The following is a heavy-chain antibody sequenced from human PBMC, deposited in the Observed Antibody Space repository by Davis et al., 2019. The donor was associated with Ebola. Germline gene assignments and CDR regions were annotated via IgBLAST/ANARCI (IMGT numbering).Heavy chain of an antibody. CDR2: ISTSSSTI. CDR1: GFTFSSYS. V-gene: IGHV3-48*02. D-gene: IGHD2-21*02. Sequence: PGGSLRLSCAASGFTFSSYSMNWVRQAPGKGLEWVSYISTSSSTISYADSVKGRFTISRANAKNSLSRQMNSLRDEDTAVYYCARRLEVVTTLGAYYYGMDVWGKGTTVTVSS. J-gene: IGHJ6*04. CDR3: ARRLEVVTTLGAYYYGMDV.